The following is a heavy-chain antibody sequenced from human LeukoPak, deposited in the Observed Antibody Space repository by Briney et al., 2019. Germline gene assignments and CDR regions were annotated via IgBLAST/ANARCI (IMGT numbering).Heavy chain of an antibody. V-gene: IGHV1-18*01. CDR2: ISAYNGNT. D-gene: IGHD6-19*01. Sequence: GASVKVSCKASGYTFTSYGISWVRQAPGQGLEWMGWISAYNGNTNYAQKLQGRVTMTTDTSTSTAYMELRSLRSEDTAVYYCARGYGIAVVFPVSYYFDYWGQGTLVTVSS. CDR1: GYTFTSYG. J-gene: IGHJ4*02. CDR3: ARGYGIAVVFPVSYYFDY.